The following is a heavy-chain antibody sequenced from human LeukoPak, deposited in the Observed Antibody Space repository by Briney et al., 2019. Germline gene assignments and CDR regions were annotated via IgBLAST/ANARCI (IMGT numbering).Heavy chain of an antibody. J-gene: IGHJ4*02. CDR1: GFTFDDYA. CDR3: ARDGGLRL. D-gene: IGHD3-3*01. CDR2: ISWNSGSI. Sequence: GGSLRLSCAASGFTFDDYAMHWVRQAPGKGLEWVSGISWNSGSIGYADSVKGRFTISRDNSKNTLYLQMNSLRAEDTAVYYCARDGGLRLWGQGTLVTVSS. V-gene: IGHV3-9*01.